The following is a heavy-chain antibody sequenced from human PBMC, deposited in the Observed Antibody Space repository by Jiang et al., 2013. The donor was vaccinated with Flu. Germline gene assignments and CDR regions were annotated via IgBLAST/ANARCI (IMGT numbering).Heavy chain of an antibody. J-gene: IGHJ4*02. CDR2: IYHSGST. CDR3: ARDHDSSDGYFDS. Sequence: KPSQTLSLTCTVSGGSISCGDCFWNWVRQHPGKGLEWIGYIYHSGSTSYNPSLKSRVSMSLDTSTNQFSLELDSATAADTAVYYCARDHDSSDGYFDSWGQGTLVSVSS. D-gene: IGHD3-22*01. CDR1: GGSISCGDCF. V-gene: IGHV4-31*03.